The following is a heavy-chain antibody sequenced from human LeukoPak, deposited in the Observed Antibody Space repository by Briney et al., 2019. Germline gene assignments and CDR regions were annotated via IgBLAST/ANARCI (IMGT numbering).Heavy chain of an antibody. CDR1: GGSISSSSYY. J-gene: IGHJ4*02. Sequence: SETLSLTCTVSGGSISSSSYYWGWIRQPPGKGLEWIGSIYYSGSTNYNPPLKSRVTISVDTSKNQFSLKLSSVTAADTAVYYCARGQGHGFDYWGQGTLVTVSS. CDR2: IYYSGST. CDR3: ARGQGHGFDY. V-gene: IGHV4-39*07.